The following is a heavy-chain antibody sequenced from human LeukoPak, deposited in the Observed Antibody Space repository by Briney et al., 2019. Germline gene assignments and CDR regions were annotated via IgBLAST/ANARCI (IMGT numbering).Heavy chain of an antibody. CDR3: AKDSRPILRFHYYYGMDV. Sequence: GRSLRLSCAASGFTFSSYGMHWVRQAPGKGLAWVAVISYDGSNKYYADSVKGRFTISRDNSKNTLYLQMNSLRAEDTAVYYCAKDSRPILRFHYYYGMDVWGQGTTVTVSS. D-gene: IGHD3-3*01. J-gene: IGHJ6*02. CDR2: ISYDGSNK. CDR1: GFTFSSYG. V-gene: IGHV3-30*18.